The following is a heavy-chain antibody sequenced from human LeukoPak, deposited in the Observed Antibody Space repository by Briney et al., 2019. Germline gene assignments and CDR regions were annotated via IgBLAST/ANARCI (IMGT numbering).Heavy chain of an antibody. CDR1: GFTFSSYW. J-gene: IGHJ4*02. Sequence: GGSLRLSCAVSGFTFSSYWMIWFRQAPGKGLEWVAHINQDGSVKNYVDSVKGRFTISRDNANNFLYLQMNSLRAEDTAVYYCAKDKNWNVCDYWGRGTLVTVSS. CDR2: INQDGSVK. CDR3: AKDKNWNVCDY. D-gene: IGHD1-1*01. V-gene: IGHV3-7*01.